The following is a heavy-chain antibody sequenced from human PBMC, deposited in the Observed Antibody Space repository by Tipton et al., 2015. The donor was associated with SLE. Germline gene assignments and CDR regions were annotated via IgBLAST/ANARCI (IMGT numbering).Heavy chain of an antibody. Sequence: GSLRLSCAASGFTVSSNYMTWVRQAPGKGLEWVSVIYSGGSTYYADSVKGRFTISRDNSKNTLYLQMNSLRAEDTAVYYCAREMTTVTDAFDLWGQGTLVTVSS. J-gene: IGHJ3*01. D-gene: IGHD4-17*01. CDR3: AREMTTVTDAFDL. CDR2: IYSGGST. CDR1: GFTVSSNY. V-gene: IGHV3-66*01.